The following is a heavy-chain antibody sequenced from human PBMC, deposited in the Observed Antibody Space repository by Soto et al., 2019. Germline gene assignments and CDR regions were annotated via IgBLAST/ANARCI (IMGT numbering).Heavy chain of an antibody. Sequence: EGQLLESGEGLVQPGGSLKLSCAASGFTFSNYAMSWVRQAPGKGLEWVSGIGGSGSNTYYADSVKGRFTISRDNSKNTLFLQMNSQRAEDTAEYYCSRVVSSFDTPYRMHVWGQGTTVTVSS. V-gene: IGHV3-23*01. J-gene: IGHJ6*02. CDR2: IGGSGSNT. D-gene: IGHD3-9*01. CDR1: GFTFSNYA. CDR3: SRVVSSFDTPYRMHV.